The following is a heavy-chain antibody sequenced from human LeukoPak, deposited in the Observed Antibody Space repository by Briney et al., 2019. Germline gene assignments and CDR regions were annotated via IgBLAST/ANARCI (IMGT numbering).Heavy chain of an antibody. Sequence: SETLSLTCAVYGGSFSGYYWSWIRQPPGKGPEWIGEINHSGSTNYNPSLKSRVTISVDTSKNQFSLKLSSVTAADTAVYYCARGGYDFWSGYYTRDYYYYGMDVWGQGTTVTVSS. CDR2: INHSGST. CDR3: ARGGYDFWSGYYTRDYYYYGMDV. CDR1: GGSFSGYY. D-gene: IGHD3-3*01. V-gene: IGHV4-34*01. J-gene: IGHJ6*02.